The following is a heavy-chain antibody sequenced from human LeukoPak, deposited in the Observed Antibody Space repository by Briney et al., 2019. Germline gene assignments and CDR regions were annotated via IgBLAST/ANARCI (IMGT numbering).Heavy chain of an antibody. D-gene: IGHD2-15*01. CDR2: IYPGDSDT. J-gene: IGHJ4*02. CDR3: ARLLGYCSGGSCYSFDY. CDR1: GYKFASYW. V-gene: IGHV5-51*01. Sequence: GESLKISCKGSGYKFASYWIGWVRQMPGKGLEWMGIIYPGDSDTRYSPSFQGQVTISDDKTINTAYLQWSSLKAADPAMYSCARLLGYCSGGSCYSFDYWGQGTLVTVSS.